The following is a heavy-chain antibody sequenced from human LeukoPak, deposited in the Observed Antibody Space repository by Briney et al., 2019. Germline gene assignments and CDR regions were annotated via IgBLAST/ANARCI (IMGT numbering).Heavy chain of an antibody. V-gene: IGHV1-8*03. CDR3: ARVSSTGYGVSSGLFY. CDR1: GYTFTSYD. J-gene: IGHJ4*02. CDR2: MNPNSGNT. D-gene: IGHD2-21*01. Sequence: ASVKVSCKASGYTFTSYDINWVRQATGQGLEWMGWMNPNSGNTGYAQKFQGRVTITRNTSISTAYMELSSLRSEDTAVYYCARVSSTGYGVSSGLFYWGQGTLVTVSS.